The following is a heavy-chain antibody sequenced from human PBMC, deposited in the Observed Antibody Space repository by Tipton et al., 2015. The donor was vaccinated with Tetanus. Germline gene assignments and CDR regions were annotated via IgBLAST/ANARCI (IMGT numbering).Heavy chain of an antibody. CDR1: GDSVSSNSAA. CDR2: TYYRSKWYN. J-gene: IGHJ3*02. D-gene: IGHD6-13*01. CDR3: ARDRQQLVRDGGYAFDI. V-gene: IGHV6-1*01. Sequence: GLVKPSQTLSLTCPISGDSVSSNSAAWNWIRQSPSRGLEWLGRTYYRSKWYNDYAVSVKSRITINPDTSKNQFSLQLNSVTPEDTAVYYCARDRQQLVRDGGYAFDIWGQGTMVTVSS.